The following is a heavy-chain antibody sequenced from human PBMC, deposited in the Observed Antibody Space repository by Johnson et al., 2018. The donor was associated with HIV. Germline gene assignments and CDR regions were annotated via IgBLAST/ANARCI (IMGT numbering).Heavy chain of an antibody. J-gene: IGHJ3*02. CDR1: GFTFSSYG. CDR3: AKDLSGSHLHAFDI. V-gene: IGHV3-9*01. CDR2: ISWNSGSI. D-gene: IGHD1-26*01. Sequence: EVQLVESGGGVVQPGRSLRLSCAASGFTFSSYGMHWVRQAPGKGLEWVSGISWNSGSIGYADSVKGRFTISRDNAKNSLYLQMNSLRAEDTALYYCAKDLSGSHLHAFDIWGQGTIVTVSS.